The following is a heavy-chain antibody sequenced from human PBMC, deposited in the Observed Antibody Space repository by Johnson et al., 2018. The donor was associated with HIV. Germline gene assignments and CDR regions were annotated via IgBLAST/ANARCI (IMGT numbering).Heavy chain of an antibody. J-gene: IGHJ3*02. Sequence: QVQLVESGGGVVQPGRSLRLSCAASGFTFSTYAMHWVRQAPGKGLEWVTIISYDGINKYYAGSVKGRFTISRDNSKNTLYLQMKRLRVEDTAVYYCARDDLDNSGHLMAFDMWGQGTMVTVSS. D-gene: IGHD1-26*01. CDR1: GFTFSTYA. CDR3: ARDDLDNSGHLMAFDM. V-gene: IGHV3-30*14. CDR2: ISYDGINK.